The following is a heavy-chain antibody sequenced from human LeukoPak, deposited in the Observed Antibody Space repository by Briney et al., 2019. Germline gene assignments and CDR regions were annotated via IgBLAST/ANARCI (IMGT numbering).Heavy chain of an antibody. CDR1: GYTFTSYG. V-gene: IGHV1-18*01. CDR3: ARDWYSGYGPAAFDI. J-gene: IGHJ3*02. D-gene: IGHD5-12*01. Sequence: ASVKVSCKASGYTFTSYGISWVRQAPGQGLEWMGWISAYNGNTNYAQKLQGRVTMTTDTSTSTAYMELRSLRSDDTAVYYCARDWYSGYGPAAFDIWGQGTMVTVSS. CDR2: ISAYNGNT.